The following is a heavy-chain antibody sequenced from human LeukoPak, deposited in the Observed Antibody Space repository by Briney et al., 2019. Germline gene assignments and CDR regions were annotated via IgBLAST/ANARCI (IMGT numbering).Heavy chain of an antibody. J-gene: IGHJ4*02. Sequence: GRSLRLSCAASGFTFSSYWMHWVRQAPGKRLVWVSQINSDGSSTSYADSVKGRFTVSRDNAKNALYLQRNSLRAEDTAVYYCAVVLNYGDYYFDYWGQGTLVTVSS. CDR2: INSDGSST. CDR3: AVVLNYGDYYFDY. V-gene: IGHV3-74*01. D-gene: IGHD4-17*01. CDR1: GFTFSSYW.